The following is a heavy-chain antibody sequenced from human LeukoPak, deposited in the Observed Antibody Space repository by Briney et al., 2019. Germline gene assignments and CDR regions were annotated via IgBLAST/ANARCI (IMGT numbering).Heavy chain of an antibody. CDR1: GFTFSSYS. CDR2: ISSSSSYI. Sequence: PGGSLRLSCAASGFTFSSYSMNWVRQAPGKGLEWVSSISSSSSYIYYADSVKGRFTISRDNAKNSLYLQMNSLRAEDTAVYFCARDSDSNSRYRDSVGQTYFDYWGQGTLVTVSS. CDR3: ARDSDSNSRYRDSVGQTYFDY. J-gene: IGHJ4*02. V-gene: IGHV3-21*01. D-gene: IGHD6-13*01.